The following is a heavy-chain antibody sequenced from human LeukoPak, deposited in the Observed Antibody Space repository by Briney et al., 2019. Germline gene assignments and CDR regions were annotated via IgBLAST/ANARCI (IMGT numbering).Heavy chain of an antibody. D-gene: IGHD3-10*01. Sequence: PGRSLTPSCTASGFTFGDYAMSWFRQAAGKGLEWVSTISAKGDNTLHADSVKGRFTISRDNSKNTLYLHMKRLRAGDTAVYYCAKFRVPAEWFGDSHRKYYWGQGTLVTVSS. CDR2: ISAKGDNT. V-gene: IGHV3-23*01. J-gene: IGHJ4*02. CDR3: AKFRVPAEWFGDSHRKYY. CDR1: GFTFGDYA.